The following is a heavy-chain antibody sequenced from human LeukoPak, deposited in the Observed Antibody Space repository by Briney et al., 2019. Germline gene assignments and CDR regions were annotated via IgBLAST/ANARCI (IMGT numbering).Heavy chain of an antibody. V-gene: IGHV3-23*01. CDR2: ISGSGGST. CDR1: GFTFSSYA. D-gene: IGHD6-13*01. Sequence: GGSLRLSCAASGFTFSSYAMSWVRQAPGKGLEWVSAISGSGGSTYYAASVKGRFTISRDNSKNTLYLQMNSLRAEDTAVSYCAKDIMGSSWYPQLDYWGQGTLVTVSS. CDR3: AKDIMGSSWYPQLDY. J-gene: IGHJ4*02.